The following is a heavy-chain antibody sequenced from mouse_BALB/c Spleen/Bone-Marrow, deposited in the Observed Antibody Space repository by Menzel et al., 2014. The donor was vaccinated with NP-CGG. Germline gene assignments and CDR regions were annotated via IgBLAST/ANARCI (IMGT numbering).Heavy chain of an antibody. J-gene: IGHJ3*01. Sequence: QVQLQQSGAELVKPGASVKLSCKASGYTFTSYYMYWVKQRPGQGLEWIGGINPSNGGTNFNEKFKSKATLTVDKSSSIAYMQLSSLTSEDSAVYYCTRSEPFAYWGQGTLVTVSA. CDR1: GYTFTSYY. CDR2: INPSNGGT. CDR3: TRSEPFAY. V-gene: IGHV1S81*02.